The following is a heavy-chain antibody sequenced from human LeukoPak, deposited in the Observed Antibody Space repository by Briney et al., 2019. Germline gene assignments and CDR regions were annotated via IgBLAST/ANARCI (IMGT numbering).Heavy chain of an antibody. CDR1: GW. V-gene: IGHV3-74*01. Sequence: PGGSLRLSCADSGWMHWVRQVPGKGLVWVSGINDLGTATYYADSVKGRFTISRDNAKNTVSLQMNSLSAEDTAVYYCASIFDAWGQGFLVTVSS. CDR3: ASIFDA. CDR2: INDLGTAT. J-gene: IGHJ4*02.